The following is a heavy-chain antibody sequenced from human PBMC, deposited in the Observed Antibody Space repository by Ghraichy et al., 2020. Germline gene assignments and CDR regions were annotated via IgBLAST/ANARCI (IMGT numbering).Heavy chain of an antibody. D-gene: IGHD4-11*01. CDR3: ARGSVSDYTDYYYGMDV. CDR2: IYYSGST. J-gene: IGHJ6*02. Sequence: SETLSLTCTVSGGSISTYYWSWIRQPPGKGLEWIGYIYYSGSTNYNPSLKSRVTISIDTSKNQFSLKLNSATAADTAVYFCARGSVSDYTDYYYGMDVWGQGTTVTGSS. CDR1: GGSISTYY. V-gene: IGHV4-59*01.